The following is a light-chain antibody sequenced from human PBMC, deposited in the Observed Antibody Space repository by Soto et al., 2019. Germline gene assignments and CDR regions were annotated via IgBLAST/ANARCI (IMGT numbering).Light chain of an antibody. CDR3: QQYNSYWWT. V-gene: IGKV1-5*01. CDR2: DAS. CDR1: QSISSW. J-gene: IGKJ1*01. Sequence: DIQMTQSPSTLPASVGDRVTITCRASQSISSWLAWYQQKPGKAPKLLIYDASSLESGVPSSFSGSGSGTEFTLTISSLQPDDFATYYCQQYNSYWWTFGQGTKVEIK.